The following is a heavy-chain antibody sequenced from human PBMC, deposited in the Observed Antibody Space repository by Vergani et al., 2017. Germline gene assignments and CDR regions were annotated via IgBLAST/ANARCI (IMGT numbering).Heavy chain of an antibody. CDR2: IDHTGRP. CDR1: GASFTSYH. J-gene: IGHJ6*03. V-gene: IGHV4-34*01. D-gene: IGHD4-11*01. CDR3: ARVNTETNGHLYYYYYMDV. Sequence: QVQLQQWGGGLLKPSETLSLTCVVNGASFTSYHWTWIRQSPREGLEWVGDIDHTGRPDYNPSLKSRLTMSVDKSRNQFSLTLNSVTATDTAIYFCARVNTETNGHLYYYYYMDVWVQGTAVTVS.